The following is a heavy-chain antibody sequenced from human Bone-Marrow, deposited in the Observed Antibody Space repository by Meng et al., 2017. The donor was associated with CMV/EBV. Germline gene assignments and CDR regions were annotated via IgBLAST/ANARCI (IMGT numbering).Heavy chain of an antibody. J-gene: IGHJ4*02. V-gene: IGHV3-74*01. D-gene: IGHD1-26*01. Sequence: GESLKISCAASGFTFSSYWMHWVRQAPGKGLVWVSRINSDGSSTNYADSVKGRFTISRDSAKNTLYLQMNSLRAGDTAVYYCARGYSGTYRVDYWGQGTLVPVSS. CDR1: GFTFSSYW. CDR3: ARGYSGTYRVDY. CDR2: INSDGSST.